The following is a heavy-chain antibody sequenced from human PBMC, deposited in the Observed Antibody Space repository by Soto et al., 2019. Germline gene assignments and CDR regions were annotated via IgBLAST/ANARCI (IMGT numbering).Heavy chain of an antibody. Sequence: ASVKVSCKASVYTFTGYGISWVRQAPGQGLEWMGWISAYNGNTNYAQKLQGGVTMTTDTSTSTAYMELRSLRSDDTAVYYCARDVGIVLVPAAHGPSYHYYGMDVWGQGTTVTVSS. V-gene: IGHV1-18*01. CDR2: ISAYNGNT. J-gene: IGHJ6*02. CDR1: VYTFTGYG. D-gene: IGHD2-2*03. CDR3: ARDVGIVLVPAAHGPSYHYYGMDV.